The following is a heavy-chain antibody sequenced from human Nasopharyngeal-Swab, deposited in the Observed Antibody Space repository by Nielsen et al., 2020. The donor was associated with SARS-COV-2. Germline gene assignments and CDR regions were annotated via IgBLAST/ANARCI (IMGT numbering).Heavy chain of an antibody. CDR1: GCSVSSCSYY. CDR2: MYYSGST. CDR3: ARDIGAAALAPWRGYYGMDV. Sequence: SETLSLTCTVSGCSVSSCSYYWSWIRQPPGKGLEWIGYMYYSGSTNYNPSLKSRVTISVDTSKNQFSLKLSSVTAADTAVYYCARDIGAAALAPWRGYYGMDVWGQGTTVTVSS. D-gene: IGHD3-10*01. J-gene: IGHJ6*02. V-gene: IGHV4-61*01.